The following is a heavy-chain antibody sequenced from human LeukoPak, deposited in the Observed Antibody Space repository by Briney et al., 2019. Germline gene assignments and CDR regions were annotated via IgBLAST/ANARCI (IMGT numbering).Heavy chain of an antibody. D-gene: IGHD4-23*01. CDR2: INHSGST. Sequence: SETLSLTCAVYGGSFSGYYWSWIRQPPGKGLEWIGEINHSGSTNYNPSLKSRVTISVDTSKNQFSLKLSSVTAADTAVYYCARGGSLYGGIGPHGMDVWGQGTTVTVSS. CDR1: GGSFSGYY. V-gene: IGHV4-34*01. J-gene: IGHJ6*02. CDR3: ARGGSLYGGIGPHGMDV.